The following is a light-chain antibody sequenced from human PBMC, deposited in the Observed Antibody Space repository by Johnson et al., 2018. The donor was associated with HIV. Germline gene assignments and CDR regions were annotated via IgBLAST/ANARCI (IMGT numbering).Light chain of an antibody. CDR1: SSNIGNNY. CDR3: GTWDSSLSVFYV. CDR2: DNN. V-gene: IGLV1-51*01. Sequence: QSLLTHPPPVSAAPGQKVTISCSGSSSNIGNNYVSWYQQPPGTAPKLLIYDNNKRPSGVPDRFSGSKSGTSSTLGITGLQTGDEADYYCGTWDSSLSVFYVFGTGTKVTVL. J-gene: IGLJ1*01.